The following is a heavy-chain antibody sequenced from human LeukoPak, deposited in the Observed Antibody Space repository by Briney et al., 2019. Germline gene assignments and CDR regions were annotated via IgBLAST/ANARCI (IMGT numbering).Heavy chain of an antibody. CDR2: IKQDGSET. Sequence: GGSLTLACIIAGRSFASYWMCWGRQDQGKGLEWEANIKQDGSETHYVDSVKGRLTISRDNAKNSLFLQMNSLRAEDTAVYSCARDGPSSSPTSGWFYPWGQGTLVTVSS. J-gene: IGHJ5*02. CDR3: ARDGPSSSPTSGWFYP. CDR1: GRSFASYW. V-gene: IGHV3-7*03. D-gene: IGHD1-1*01.